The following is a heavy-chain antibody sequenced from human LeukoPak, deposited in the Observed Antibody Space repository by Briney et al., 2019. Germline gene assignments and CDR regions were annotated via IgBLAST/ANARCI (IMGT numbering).Heavy chain of an antibody. V-gene: IGHV3-21*01. D-gene: IGHD3-10*01. Sequence: GGSLRLSCAASGFTFSSYSMNWVRQAPGKGLEWVSSISSSSSYIYYADSVRGRFTISRDNAKNSLYLQMNGLRAEDTAVYYCARDSQVLLWFGEMKDAFDIWGKGRMVTVSS. J-gene: IGHJ3*02. CDR1: GFTFSSYS. CDR2: ISSSSSYI. CDR3: ARDSQVLLWFGEMKDAFDI.